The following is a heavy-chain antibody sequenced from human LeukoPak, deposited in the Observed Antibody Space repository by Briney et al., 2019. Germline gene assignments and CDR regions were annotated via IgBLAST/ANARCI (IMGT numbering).Heavy chain of an antibody. J-gene: IGHJ4*02. CDR3: ARELAAAGNLDY. D-gene: IGHD6-13*01. CDR1: GFTFSSYA. V-gene: IGHV3-30*01. Sequence: GGPLRLSCAASGFTFSSYAMHWVRQAPGKGLEWVAVISYDGSNKYYADSVKGRFTISRDNSKNTLYLQMNSLRAEDAAVYYCARELAAAGNLDYWGQGTLVTVSS. CDR2: ISYDGSNK.